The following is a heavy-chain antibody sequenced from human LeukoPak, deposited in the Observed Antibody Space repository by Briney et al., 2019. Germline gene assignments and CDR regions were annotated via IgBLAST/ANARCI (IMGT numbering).Heavy chain of an antibody. CDR3: ARETPQPIWFGESRQAFDI. J-gene: IGHJ3*02. D-gene: IGHD3-10*01. V-gene: IGHV3-66*01. Sequence: PGGSLRLSCAASGFTVSSNYMSWVRQAPGKGLEWVSVIYSGGSTYYADSVKGRFTISRDNSKNTLYLQMNSLRAEDTAVYYCARETPQPIWFGESRQAFDIWGQGTMVTVSS. CDR1: GFTVSSNY. CDR2: IYSGGST.